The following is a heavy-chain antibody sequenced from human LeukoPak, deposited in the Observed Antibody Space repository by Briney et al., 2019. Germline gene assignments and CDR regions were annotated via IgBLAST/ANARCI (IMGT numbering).Heavy chain of an antibody. CDR1: GFTSSSYA. Sequence: GGSLRLSCVASGFTSSSYAMSWVRETPARGLEWVSSLRGNGDAFYADSVKGRFTLSRDESRNTVYLQLNKLRVEDTAIYYCAKASWVSTADAGLWGQGTVVTVSS. D-gene: IGHD3-16*01. CDR3: AKASWVSTADAGL. V-gene: IGHV3-23*01. CDR2: LRGNGDA. J-gene: IGHJ4*02.